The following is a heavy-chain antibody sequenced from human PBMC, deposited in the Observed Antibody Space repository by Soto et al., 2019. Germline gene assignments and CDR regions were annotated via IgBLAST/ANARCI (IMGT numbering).Heavy chain of an antibody. CDR3: AKDGAVAGPGMGAFDI. Sequence: GGSLRLSCAASGFTFDDYAMHWVRQAPGKGLEWVSGISWNSGSIGYADSVKGRFTISRDNAKNSLYLQMNSLRAEDTALYYCAKDGAVAGPGMGAFDIWGQGTMVTVSS. V-gene: IGHV3-9*01. J-gene: IGHJ3*02. D-gene: IGHD6-19*01. CDR2: ISWNSGSI. CDR1: GFTFDDYA.